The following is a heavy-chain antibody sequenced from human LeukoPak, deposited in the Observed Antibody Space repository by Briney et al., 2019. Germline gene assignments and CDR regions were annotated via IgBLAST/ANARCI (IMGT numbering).Heavy chain of an antibody. D-gene: IGHD6-13*01. Sequence: GGSLRLSCAASGFTFSSYSMNWVRQAPGKGLEWVSSISSSSSYIYYADSVKGRFTISRDNAKNSLYLQMNSLRAEDTAVYYCAKREQQLGISSFDYWGQGTLVTVSS. J-gene: IGHJ4*02. V-gene: IGHV3-21*04. CDR2: ISSSSSYI. CDR3: AKREQQLGISSFDY. CDR1: GFTFSSYS.